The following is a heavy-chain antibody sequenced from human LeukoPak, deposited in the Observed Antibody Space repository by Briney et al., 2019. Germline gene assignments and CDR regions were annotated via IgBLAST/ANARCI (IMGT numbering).Heavy chain of an antibody. V-gene: IGHV1-46*01. CDR3: ARDPVTIFGVNYYMDV. CDR2: INPSGGST. J-gene: IGHJ6*03. Sequence: ASVKVSCKASGYTFTSYYMHWVRQAPGQGLECMGIINPSGGSTSYAQKFQGRVTMTRDTSTSTVYMELSSLRSEDTAVYYCARDPVTIFGVNYYMDVWGKGTTVTVSS. CDR1: GYTFTSYY. D-gene: IGHD3-3*01.